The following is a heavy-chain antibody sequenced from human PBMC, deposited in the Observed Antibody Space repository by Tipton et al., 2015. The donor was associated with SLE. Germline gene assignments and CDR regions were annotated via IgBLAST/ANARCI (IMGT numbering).Heavy chain of an antibody. V-gene: IGHV4-31*03. CDR2: IYFTGNT. CDR1: GGSVSSGGYY. D-gene: IGHD3-10*01. Sequence: TLSLTCTVSGGSVSSGGYYWSWIRQYPGKGLEFIGYIYFTGNTYYNPSLKSRVTISVDTSKNQFSLMLSSVTAADTALYYCARGRASMVQKDWGQGTLVTVSS. J-gene: IGHJ4*02. CDR3: ARGRASMVQKD.